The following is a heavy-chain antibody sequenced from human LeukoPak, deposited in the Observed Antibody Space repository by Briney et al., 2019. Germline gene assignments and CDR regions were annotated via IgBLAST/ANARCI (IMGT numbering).Heavy chain of an antibody. Sequence: GGSLRLSCAASGFTLGSYSMNWVRQAPANGQEGVSYISSSSSTIYYADSVKGRFTISRDNAKISLYLQMNSLRAEDTAVYYCGIYCSSASCYDLGDYWGQGTLVTVSS. D-gene: IGHD2-2*01. J-gene: IGHJ4*02. CDR2: ISSSSSTI. CDR1: GFTLGSYS. V-gene: IGHV3-48*01. CDR3: GIYCSSASCYDLGDY.